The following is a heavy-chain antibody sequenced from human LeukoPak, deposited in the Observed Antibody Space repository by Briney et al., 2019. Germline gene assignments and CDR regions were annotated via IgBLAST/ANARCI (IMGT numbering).Heavy chain of an antibody. D-gene: IGHD3-3*01. CDR3: ARGDYDFWSGYYTPPWYYGMDV. J-gene: IGHJ6*02. Sequence: SETLSLTCTVSGGSISSNNYYWGWIRQPPGKGLEWIGSIYYGGYTYYNPSLKSRVTISVDTSKNQFSLKLSSVTAADTAVYYCARGDYDFWSGYYTPPWYYGMDVWGQGTTVTVSS. CDR1: GGSISSNNYY. V-gene: IGHV4-39*07. CDR2: IYYGGYT.